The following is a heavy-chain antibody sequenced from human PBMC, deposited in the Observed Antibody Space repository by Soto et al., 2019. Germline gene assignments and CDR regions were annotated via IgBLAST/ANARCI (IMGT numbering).Heavy chain of an antibody. CDR1: GDSISSFY. V-gene: IGHV4-59*01. CDR2: IFSRGST. CDR3: ARVVYCSSTPYWHIGYFAY. Sequence: QVQLQESGPGLVKPSETLSLTCTVSGDSISSFYWTWIRQPPGKGLEWVDYIFSRGSTNYNPSLKRSVTVSKDTSENQFSLKLTSVTAVDTAVYYCARVVYCSSTPYWHIGYFAYWGQGTLVTVSS. J-gene: IGHJ4*02. D-gene: IGHD2-2*01.